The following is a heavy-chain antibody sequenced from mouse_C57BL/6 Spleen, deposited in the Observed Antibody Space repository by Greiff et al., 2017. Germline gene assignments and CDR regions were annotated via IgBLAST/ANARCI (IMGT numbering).Heavy chain of an antibody. CDR3: ARGYYGSRADY. Sequence: VQLKQSVAELVRPGASVKLSCTASGYNIKNTSMHWVKQRPEQGLEWIGRIDPANGNTKYAPKFQGKATITADTSSNTAYLQLSSLTSEDTGICYDARGYYGSRADYWGQGTTLTVSS. CDR1: GYNIKNTS. CDR2: IDPANGNT. J-gene: IGHJ2*01. V-gene: IGHV14-3*01. D-gene: IGHD1-1*01.